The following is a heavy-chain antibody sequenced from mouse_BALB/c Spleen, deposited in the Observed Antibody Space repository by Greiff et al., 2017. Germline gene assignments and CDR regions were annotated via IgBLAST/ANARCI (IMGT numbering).Heavy chain of an antibody. V-gene: IGHV3-2*02. D-gene: IGHD2-4*01. J-gene: IGHJ3*01. Sequence: EVQLQESGPGLVKPSQSLSLTCTVTGYSITSDYAWNWIRQFPGNKLEWMGYISYSGSTSYNPSLKSRISITRDTSKNQFFLQLNSVTTEDTATYYCARIYYDYLAYWGQGTLVTVSA. CDR2: ISYSGST. CDR3: ARIYYDYLAY. CDR1: GYSITSDYA.